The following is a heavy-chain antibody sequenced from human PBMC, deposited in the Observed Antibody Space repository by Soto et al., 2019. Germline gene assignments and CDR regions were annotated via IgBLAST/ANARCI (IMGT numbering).Heavy chain of an antibody. CDR3: AKDLKAGATRVGYYYYGMDV. CDR2: ISYDGSNK. V-gene: IGHV3-30*18. Sequence: PGGSLRLSCAASGFTFSSYGMHWVRQAPGKGLEWVAVISYDGSNKYYADSVKGRFTISRDNSKNTLYLQMNSLRAEDTAVYYCAKDLKAGATRVGYYYYGMDVWGQGTTVTVSS. J-gene: IGHJ6*02. D-gene: IGHD1-26*01. CDR1: GFTFSSYG.